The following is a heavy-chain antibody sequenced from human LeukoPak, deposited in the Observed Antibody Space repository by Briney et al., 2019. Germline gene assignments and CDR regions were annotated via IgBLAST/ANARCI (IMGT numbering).Heavy chain of an antibody. CDR1: GFTFSSYA. CDR3: AKARYSSGWYVFDY. J-gene: IGHJ4*02. D-gene: IGHD6-19*01. Sequence: GGSLRLSCAASGFTFSSYAITWVRQALGKGLEWVSTVTTSGGTTYYADSVKGRFTISRDNSMNTLYLQMNSLRAKDTAVYYCAKARYSSGWYVFDYWGQGTLVTVSS. CDR2: VTTSGGTT. V-gene: IGHV3-23*01.